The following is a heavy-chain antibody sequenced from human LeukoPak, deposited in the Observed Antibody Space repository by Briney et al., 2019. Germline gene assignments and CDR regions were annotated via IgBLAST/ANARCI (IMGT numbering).Heavy chain of an antibody. CDR2: FDPEDGET. J-gene: IGHJ5*02. D-gene: IGHD2-21*01. V-gene: IGHV1-24*01. CDR3: AMLAPVVAPNPP. CDR1: GYTLTELS. Sequence: ASVKVSCKVSGYTLTELSMHWVRQAPGKGLEWMGGFDPEDGETIYAQKFQGRVTMTEGTSTDTAYTELSSLRSEDTAVYYWAMLAPVVAPNPPWGQGTLVTVSS.